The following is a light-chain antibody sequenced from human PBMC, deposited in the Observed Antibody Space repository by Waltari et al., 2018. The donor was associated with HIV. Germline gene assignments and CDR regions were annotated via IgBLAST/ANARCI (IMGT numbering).Light chain of an antibody. Sequence: DIVMTQSPDSLAVSLGERATINCTSSHNILYSSTNKNFLAWYQKKPGQPPKLLLYWASTRDSGVPDRCSGSGSGTEFTLTISSLQAEDVAIDYCQQYYSTPLTFGGGTKVE. J-gene: IGKJ4*01. CDR2: WAS. CDR3: QQYYSTPLT. CDR1: HNILYSSTNKNF. V-gene: IGKV4-1*01.